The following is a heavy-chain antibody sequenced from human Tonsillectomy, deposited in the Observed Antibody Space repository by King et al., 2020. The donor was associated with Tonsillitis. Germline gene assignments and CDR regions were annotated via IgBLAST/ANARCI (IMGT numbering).Heavy chain of an antibody. V-gene: IGHV3-30-3*01. Sequence: VQLVESGGGVVQPGRSLRLSCAASGFSVSNFAMHWVRQAPGKGLEWVAVISSDGNNKHYGDSVQGRFTISRDTSKNTVSLQMNSLRSEDTAVCYCASRGECSAGSCHSGSAEHFQHWGQGTLVTVSS. CDR3: ASRGECSAGSCHSGSAEHFQH. D-gene: IGHD2-15*01. J-gene: IGHJ1*01. CDR2: ISSDGNNK. CDR1: GFSVSNFA.